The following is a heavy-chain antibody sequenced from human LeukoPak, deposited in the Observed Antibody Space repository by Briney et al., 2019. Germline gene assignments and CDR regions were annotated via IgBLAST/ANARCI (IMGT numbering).Heavy chain of an antibody. CDR2: INPNSGTT. D-gene: IGHD4-17*01. V-gene: IGHV1-2*02. CDR1: GYTFTGYY. J-gene: IGHJ6*02. Sequence: ASVKVSCKASGYTFTGYYLHWVRQAPGQGLEWMAWINPNSGTTNYAQKFQGRVTMTRDTSISTAYMELSRLRSEDTAVYYCASTVTTMTSPRNYYYYGMDVWGQGTTVTVSS. CDR3: ASTVTTMTSPRNYYYYGMDV.